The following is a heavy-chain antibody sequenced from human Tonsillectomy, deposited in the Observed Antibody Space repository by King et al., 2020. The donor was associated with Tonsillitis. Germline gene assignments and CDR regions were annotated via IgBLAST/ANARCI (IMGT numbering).Heavy chain of an antibody. CDR2: INPNSGGT. V-gene: IGHV1-2*02. CDR3: ARDLGDIVVVPAAYGAFDI. D-gene: IGHD2-2*01. J-gene: IGHJ3*02. Sequence: VQLVESGAEVKKPGASVKVSCKASGYTFTGYYMHWVRQAPGQGLEWMGWINPNSGGTNYAQKFQGRVTMTRDTSISTAYMELSRLRSDDTAVYYCARDLGDIVVVPAAYGAFDIWGQGTMVTVSS. CDR1: GYTFTGYY.